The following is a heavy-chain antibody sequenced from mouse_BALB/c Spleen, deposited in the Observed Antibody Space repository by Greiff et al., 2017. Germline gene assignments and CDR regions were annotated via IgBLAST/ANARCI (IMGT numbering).Heavy chain of an antibody. D-gene: IGHD2-4*01. CDR3: ATYYDYVPFAY. CDR2: ISNGGGST. V-gene: IGHV5-12-2*01. CDR1: GFTFSSYT. Sequence: EVQGVESGGGLVQPGGSLKLSCAASGFTFSSYTMSWVRQTPEKRLEWVAYISNGGGSTYYPDTVKGRFTISRDNAKNTLYLQMSSLKSEDTAMYYCATYYDYVPFAYWGQGTLVTVSA. J-gene: IGHJ3*01.